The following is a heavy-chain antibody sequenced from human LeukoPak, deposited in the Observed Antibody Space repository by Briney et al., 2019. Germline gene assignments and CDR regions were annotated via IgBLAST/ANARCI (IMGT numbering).Heavy chain of an antibody. D-gene: IGHD3-16*02. Sequence: ESGPTLVNPTQTLTLTCTFSGFSLSTSEVGVGWIRQPPGKALEWLALIYWNDDKRYSPSLKSRLTITMDTSKNQVVLRMTNMDPVDTATYYCAHIPNYVWGSYRFDWFDPWGQGTLVTVSS. J-gene: IGHJ5*02. V-gene: IGHV2-5*01. CDR1: GFSLSTSEVG. CDR2: IYWNDDK. CDR3: AHIPNYVWGSYRFDWFDP.